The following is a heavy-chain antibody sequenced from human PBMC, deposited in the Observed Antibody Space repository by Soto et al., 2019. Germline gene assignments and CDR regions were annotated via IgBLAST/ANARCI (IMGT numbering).Heavy chain of an antibody. Sequence: GGSLRLSCAASGFTFSSYGMHWVRQAPGKGLEWVAVISYDGSNIYYADSVKGRFTISRDNSKNTLYLQMNSLRAEDTAVYYCAKEMRQDDYYYYGMDVWGQGTTVTVSS. V-gene: IGHV3-30*18. J-gene: IGHJ6*02. CDR3: AKEMRQDDYYYYGMDV. CDR1: GFTFSSYG. CDR2: ISYDGSNI.